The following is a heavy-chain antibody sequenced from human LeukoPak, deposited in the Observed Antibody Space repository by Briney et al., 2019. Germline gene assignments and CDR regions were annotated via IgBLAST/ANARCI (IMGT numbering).Heavy chain of an antibody. CDR1: GFTFSSYS. Sequence: PGGSLRLSCAASGFTFSSYSMNWVRQAPGKGLEWVSSISSSSSYIYYADSVKGRFTISRDNAKNSLYLQMNSLRAEDTAVYYCARAGSPPPAYYYYMDVWGKGTTVTVSS. V-gene: IGHV3-21*01. D-gene: IGHD6-6*01. J-gene: IGHJ6*03. CDR3: ARAGSPPPAYYYYMDV. CDR2: ISSSSSYI.